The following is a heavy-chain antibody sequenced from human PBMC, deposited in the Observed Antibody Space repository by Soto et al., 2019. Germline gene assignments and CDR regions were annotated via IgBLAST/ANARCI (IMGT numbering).Heavy chain of an antibody. J-gene: IGHJ4*02. D-gene: IGHD6-19*01. Sequence: GGSLRLSCAASGFTFSSYAMSWVRQTPGKGLEWVSTINNSGGNTYYADSVKGRFTISRDNSKNTLYPQMNSLRAEDTAVYYCAIHQRDSSAYYSYFDFWGQGTLVTVSS. V-gene: IGHV3-23*01. CDR1: GFTFSSYA. CDR3: AIHQRDSSAYYSYFDF. CDR2: INNSGGNT.